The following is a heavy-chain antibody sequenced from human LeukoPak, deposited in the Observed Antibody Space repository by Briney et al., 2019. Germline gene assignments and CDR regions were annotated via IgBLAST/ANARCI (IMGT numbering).Heavy chain of an antibody. D-gene: IGHD1-1*01. V-gene: IGHV3-23*01. CDR3: ARGVPTGIDYFDY. J-gene: IGHJ4*02. CDR1: GFTFSNYA. CDR2: ISGSGGFT. Sequence: GGSLRLSCAASGFTFSNYAMHWVRQAPGKGLEWVSGISGSGGFTYYADSVKGRFTISRDNAKNSLYLQMNSLRAEDTAVYYCARGVPTGIDYFDYWGQGTLVTVSS.